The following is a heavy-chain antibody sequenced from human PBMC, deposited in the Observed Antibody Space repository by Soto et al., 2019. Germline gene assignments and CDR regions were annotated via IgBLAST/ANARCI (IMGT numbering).Heavy chain of an antibody. V-gene: IGHV1-3*01. D-gene: IGHD5-12*01. CDR1: GYTFTSYA. Sequence: ASVKVSCKASGYTFTSYAMHWVRQAPGQRLEWMGWINAGNGNTKYSQKFQGRVTITRDTSASTGYMELSSLRSEDTAVYYCARVGWLQPHFDYWGQGTLVTVSS. J-gene: IGHJ4*02. CDR2: INAGNGNT. CDR3: ARVGWLQPHFDY.